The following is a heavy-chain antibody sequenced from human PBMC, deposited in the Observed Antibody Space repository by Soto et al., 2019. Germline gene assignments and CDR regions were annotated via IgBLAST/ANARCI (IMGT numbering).Heavy chain of an antibody. CDR1: GGSFSGYY. Sequence: SETLSLTCAVYGGSFSGYYWSWIRQPPGKGLEWIGEINHSGSTNYNPSLKSRVPISVDTSQNQFSLKLSSVTAADTAVYYCAGRYCTNGVCYMSTYYFDYWGQGTLVTVSS. CDR2: INHSGST. V-gene: IGHV4-34*01. D-gene: IGHD2-8*01. CDR3: AGRYCTNGVCYMSTYYFDY. J-gene: IGHJ4*02.